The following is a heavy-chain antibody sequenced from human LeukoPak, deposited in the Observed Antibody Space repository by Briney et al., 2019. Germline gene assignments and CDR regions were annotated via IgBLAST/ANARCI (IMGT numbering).Heavy chain of an antibody. CDR2: ISSWSSFI. V-gene: IGHV3-21*01. CDR3: ARAGSTNSWFDP. Sequence: PGGSLRLSCAASGFAFDTYSMTWVHQAQGKGLEWVSSISSWSSFIYSADSVTGRFTISRDNAKNSLYLQMNSLRAEDTAVYYCARAGSTNSWFDPWGQGTLVIVSS. D-gene: IGHD2-2*01. J-gene: IGHJ5*02. CDR1: GFAFDTYS.